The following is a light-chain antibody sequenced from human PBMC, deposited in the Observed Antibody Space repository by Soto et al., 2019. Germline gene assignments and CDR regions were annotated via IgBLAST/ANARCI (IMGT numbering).Light chain of an antibody. CDR3: QQYNNWLRIT. V-gene: IGKV3-15*01. Sequence: EIVLAQSPGTLSLSPGETATLSCRAIQTVRNNYLAWYQQKPGQAPRLLIYGASTRATGIPARFSGSGSGTEFTLTISSLQSEDFAVYYCQQYNNWLRITFGQGTRLEI. J-gene: IGKJ5*01. CDR2: GAS. CDR1: QTVRNN.